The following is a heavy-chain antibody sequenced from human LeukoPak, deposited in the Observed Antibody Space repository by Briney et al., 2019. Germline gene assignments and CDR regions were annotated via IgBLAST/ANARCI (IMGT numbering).Heavy chain of an antibody. CDR2: INHDGSST. J-gene: IGHJ4*02. D-gene: IGHD3-22*01. V-gene: IGHV3-74*01. Sequence: GGSLRLSCATSGFTFSTFWMHWVRHAPGKGLVWVSRINHDGSSTNYADSVKGRFTISRDNAKNTLYRQMNSLRAEDTAVYYCVRDWGYDSSGYWQKYFDTWGQGTLVTVSS. CDR1: GFTFSTFW. CDR3: VRDWGYDSSGYWQKYFDT.